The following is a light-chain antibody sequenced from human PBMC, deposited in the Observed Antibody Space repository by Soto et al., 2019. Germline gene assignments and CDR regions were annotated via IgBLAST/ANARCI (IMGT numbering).Light chain of an antibody. CDR2: EVN. CDR1: SSDVGGYNY. Sequence: QSALTQPPSASGSPGQSVTISCTGTSSDVGGYNYVSWYQQHPGKVPKLIIYEVNNRPSGVPDRFSGSKSGNTASLIVAGLQAEDEADYYCTSYAGGNNVFGTGTKVTVL. V-gene: IGLV2-8*01. J-gene: IGLJ1*01. CDR3: TSYAGGNNV.